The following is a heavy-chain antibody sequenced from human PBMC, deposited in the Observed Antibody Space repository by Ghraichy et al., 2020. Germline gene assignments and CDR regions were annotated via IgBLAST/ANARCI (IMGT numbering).Heavy chain of an antibody. CDR3: ARGPRSNSWYAGHFDP. J-gene: IGHJ5*02. CDR1: GYTFTAYY. V-gene: IGHV1-46*01. Sequence: ASVKVSCKASGYTFTAYYMHWVRQAPGQGLEWMGIINPSDGDATYAQKFQGRVTMTRDTSTSTVYMELSSLRSDDTAMFFCARGPRSNSWYAGHFDPWGQGTLVTVSS. CDR2: INPSDGDA. D-gene: IGHD6-13*01.